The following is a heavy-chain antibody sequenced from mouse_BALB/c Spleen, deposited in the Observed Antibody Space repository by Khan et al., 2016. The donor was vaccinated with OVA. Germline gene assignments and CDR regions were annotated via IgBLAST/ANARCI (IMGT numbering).Heavy chain of an antibody. Sequence: VQLQESGPGLVAPSQSLSITCTISGFSLTNYGVHWVRQPPGKGLEWLVVIWSDGSATYYSALKSSLSIIKNKSTSQVFLKMNSLQPDDTAMYYCARQPYYHYYIMDYWGQGTSVTVSS. J-gene: IGHJ4*01. CDR3: ARQPYYHYYIMDY. D-gene: IGHD2-10*01. CDR2: IWSDGSA. CDR1: GFSLTNYG. V-gene: IGHV2-6-1*01.